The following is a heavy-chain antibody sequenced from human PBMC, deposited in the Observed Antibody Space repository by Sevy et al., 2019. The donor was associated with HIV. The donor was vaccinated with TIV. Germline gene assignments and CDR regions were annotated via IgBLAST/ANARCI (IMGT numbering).Heavy chain of an antibody. Sequence: GGSLRLSCAASGFTFSSYAMHWIRQAPGKGLEWVAVISYDGSNKYYADSVKGRFTISRDNSKNTLYLQMNSLRAEDMAVYYCARGGIVGATLIDYWGQGTLVTVSS. CDR1: GFTFSSYA. CDR3: ARGGIVGATLIDY. D-gene: IGHD1-26*01. CDR2: ISYDGSNK. V-gene: IGHV3-30*04. J-gene: IGHJ4*02.